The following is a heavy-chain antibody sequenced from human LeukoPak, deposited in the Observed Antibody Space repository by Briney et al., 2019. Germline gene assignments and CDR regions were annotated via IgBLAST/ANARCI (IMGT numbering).Heavy chain of an antibody. Sequence: GESLRLSCVASGLSVSSNYMSWVRQAPGKGPEWVSVIYRDGSSYYAESVKGRFTISRDNSKNTLYIQMNSLRAEDTAVYYCARSFYDILIGYYQYFDYWGQGTLVTVSS. V-gene: IGHV3-66*01. J-gene: IGHJ4*02. CDR3: ARSFYDILIGYYQYFDY. D-gene: IGHD3-9*01. CDR2: IYRDGSS. CDR1: GLSVSSNY.